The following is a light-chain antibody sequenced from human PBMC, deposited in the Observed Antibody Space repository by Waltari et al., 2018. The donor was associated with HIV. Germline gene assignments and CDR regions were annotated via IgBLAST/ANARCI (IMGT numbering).Light chain of an antibody. J-gene: IGLJ3*02. CDR3: QSSDSSGAYWV. Sequence: SFQLTQPPSVSVSPGQTARITCSGETLPRQYVFWYQPRPGQAPVLVIYKDNERPSGIPERFSGSTSGTTVALTISGVQPEDEADYYCQSSDSSGAYWVFGGGTKLTVL. CDR1: TLPRQY. V-gene: IGLV3-25*03. CDR2: KDN.